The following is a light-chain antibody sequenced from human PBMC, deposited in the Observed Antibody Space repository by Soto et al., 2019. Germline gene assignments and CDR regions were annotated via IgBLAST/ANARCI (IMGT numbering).Light chain of an antibody. CDR1: TSSIGTNY. V-gene: IGLV1-47*01. CDR2: RNN. J-gene: IGLJ2*01. CDR3: AAWDDSLSGHVV. Sequence: QSVLTQPPSASGTPGQRVTISCSGGTSSIGTNYVYWYQQLPGTAPKLLIYRNNQRPSGVPDRFSGSKSGTSASLAISGLRSEDEADYYCAAWDDSLSGHVVFGGGTKLTVL.